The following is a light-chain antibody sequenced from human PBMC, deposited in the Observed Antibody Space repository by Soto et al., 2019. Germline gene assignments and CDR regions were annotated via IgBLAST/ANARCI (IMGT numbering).Light chain of an antibody. CDR3: QQSFIAPWT. V-gene: IGKV1-39*01. CDR1: QSISRW. J-gene: IGKJ1*01. Sequence: DIRMTRSPNTLSASLGDRVTITCRASQSISRWLAWYQQKPGKAPKLLIYAASTLQSGVPSRFSGSGSGTDFTLTLSSLQAEDSATYYCQQSFIAPWTFGQGTKVDI. CDR2: AAS.